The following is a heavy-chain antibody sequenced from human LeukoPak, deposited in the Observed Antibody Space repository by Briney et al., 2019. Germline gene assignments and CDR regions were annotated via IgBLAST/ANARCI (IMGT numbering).Heavy chain of an antibody. CDR2: IGYDGSNK. D-gene: IGHD3-22*01. J-gene: IGHJ5*02. CDR3: AKGLYYKDRSGYPA. CDR1: GFTFTNYG. Sequence: PGGPLRLSCAASGFTFTNYGMHWVRQAPGKGLEWVAFIGYDGSNKYSADSVKGRFTVSRDKSKNTLYLQMNSLRTEDTAVYYCAKGLYYKDRSGYPAWGQGTLVTISS. V-gene: IGHV3-30*02.